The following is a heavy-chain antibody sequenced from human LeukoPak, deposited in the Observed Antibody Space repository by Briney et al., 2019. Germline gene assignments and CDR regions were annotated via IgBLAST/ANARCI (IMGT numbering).Heavy chain of an antibody. Sequence: ASVKVSCKASGYTFTSYGISWVRQAPGQGLEWMGWISAYNGNTNYAQKLQGRVTMTTDTSTSTAYMELRSLRSDDTAVYYCARDQAGKNYYDSRRNYAFDIWGQGTMVTVSS. V-gene: IGHV1-18*01. D-gene: IGHD3-22*01. J-gene: IGHJ3*02. CDR3: ARDQAGKNYYDSRRNYAFDI. CDR2: ISAYNGNT. CDR1: GYTFTSYG.